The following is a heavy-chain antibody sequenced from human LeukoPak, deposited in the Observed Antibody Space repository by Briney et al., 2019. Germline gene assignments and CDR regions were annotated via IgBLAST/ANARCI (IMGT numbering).Heavy chain of an antibody. CDR3: AGKYSSSWSGLDY. D-gene: IGHD6-13*01. J-gene: IGHJ4*02. CDR2: IIPIFGTA. Sequence: SVKVSCKASGGTFSSYAISWVRQAPGQGLECMGRIIPIFGTANYAQKFQGRVTITTDESTSTAYMELSSLRSEDTAVYYCAGKYSSSWSGLDYWGQGTLVTVSS. V-gene: IGHV1-69*05. CDR1: GGTFSSYA.